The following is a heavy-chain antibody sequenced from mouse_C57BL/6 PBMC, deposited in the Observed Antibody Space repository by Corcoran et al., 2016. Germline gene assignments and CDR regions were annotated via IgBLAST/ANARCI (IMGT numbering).Heavy chain of an antibody. CDR3: ARWDLYYFDY. D-gene: IGHD4-1*01. J-gene: IGHJ2*01. CDR2: INPNNGGT. Sequence: EVQLQQSGPELVKPGASVKISCKASGYTFTDYYMNWVKQSHGKSLEWIGDINPNNGGTSYNQKFKGKATLTVDKSSSTAYMELRSLTSEDSAVYYCARWDLYYFDYWGQGTTLTVSS. CDR1: GYTFTDYY. V-gene: IGHV1-26*01.